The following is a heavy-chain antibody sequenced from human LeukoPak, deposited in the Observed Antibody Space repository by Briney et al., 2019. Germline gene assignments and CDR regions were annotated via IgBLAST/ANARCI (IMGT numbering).Heavy chain of an antibody. J-gene: IGHJ4*02. CDR1: GFNFSDHY. CDR3: TRGVGSLAY. CDR2: TRNKVNSYIT. Sequence: HPGGSLRLSCAASGFNFSDHYMDWVRQAPGKGLEWVGRTRNKVNSYITEYAASVKGRFTISRDESKNSLDLQMNSLKTEDTAVYYCTRGVGSLAYWGQGTLVTVSS. V-gene: IGHV3-72*01. D-gene: IGHD1-26*01.